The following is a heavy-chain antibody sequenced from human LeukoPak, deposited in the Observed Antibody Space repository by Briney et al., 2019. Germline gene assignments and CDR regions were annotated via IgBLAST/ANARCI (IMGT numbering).Heavy chain of an antibody. CDR1: GGSISSGDYY. V-gene: IGHV4-39*07. Sequence: SETLSLTCTVSGGSISSGDYYWSWIRQPPGKGLEWIGEINHSGSTNYNPSLKSRVTISVDTSKNQFSLKLSSVTAADTAVYYCERILRITGTRGSRPFDYWGQGTLVTVSS. J-gene: IGHJ4*02. D-gene: IGHD1-7*01. CDR2: INHSGST. CDR3: ERILRITGTRGSRPFDY.